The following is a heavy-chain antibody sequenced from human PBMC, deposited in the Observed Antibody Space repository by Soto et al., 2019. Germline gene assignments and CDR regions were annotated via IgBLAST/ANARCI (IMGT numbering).Heavy chain of an antibody. J-gene: IGHJ5*02. Sequence: GSGPTLVNPTQTLTLTCTFSGFSLSTIGVGVGWIRQPPGKALEWLALIYWNDDKRYSPSLKSRLTITKDTSKNQVVLTMTNMDPVDTATYYCAHRRSRGYDFWSESDWFDPWGQGTLVTVSS. V-gene: IGHV2-5*01. D-gene: IGHD3-3*01. CDR2: IYWNDDK. CDR3: AHRRSRGYDFWSESDWFDP. CDR1: GFSLSTIGVG.